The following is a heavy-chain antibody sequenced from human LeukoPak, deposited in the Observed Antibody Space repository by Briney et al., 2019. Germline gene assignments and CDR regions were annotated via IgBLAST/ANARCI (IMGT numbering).Heavy chain of an antibody. J-gene: IGHJ6*03. Sequence: EASVKVSCKVSGYTLTELSMHWVRQALGQGLEWMGWINPNSGGTNYAQKFQGRVTMTRDTSISTAYMELSSLRSEDTAVYYCARTGIALRRSYYMDVWGKGTTVTISS. CDR3: ARTGIALRRSYYMDV. CDR1: GYTLTELS. D-gene: IGHD6-13*01. V-gene: IGHV1-2*02. CDR2: INPNSGGT.